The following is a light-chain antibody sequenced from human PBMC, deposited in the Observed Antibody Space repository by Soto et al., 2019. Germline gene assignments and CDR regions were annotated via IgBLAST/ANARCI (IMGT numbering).Light chain of an antibody. CDR2: DVS. V-gene: IGLV2-14*01. CDR3: SSYTSSSTNYV. J-gene: IGLJ1*01. Sequence: QSALTQPASVSGSPGQSITISCTGTSSDVGRYNYVSWYQQHPGKAPKLMIYDVSNRPSGVSNRFSGSKSGNTASLTISGLQADDEADYYCSSYTSSSTNYVFGTGTKLTVL. CDR1: SSDVGRYNY.